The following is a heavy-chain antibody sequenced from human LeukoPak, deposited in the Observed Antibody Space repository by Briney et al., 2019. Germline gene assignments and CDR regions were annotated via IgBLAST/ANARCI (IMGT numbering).Heavy chain of an antibody. J-gene: IGHJ4*02. Sequence: PGGSLRLSCTTSGFSVSGNYMSWVRQAPGKGLEWVSVIYSGGSTYYADSVKGRFTISRDNFKNTLFLQMNSLRAEDTAVYYCVRGPHYDILTGYYIGIDYWGQGTLVTVSS. CDR1: GFSVSGNY. V-gene: IGHV3-53*01. CDR2: IYSGGST. D-gene: IGHD3-9*01. CDR3: VRGPHYDILTGYYIGIDY.